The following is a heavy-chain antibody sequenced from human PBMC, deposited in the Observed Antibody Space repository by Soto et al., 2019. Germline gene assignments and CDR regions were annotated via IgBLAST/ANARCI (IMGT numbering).Heavy chain of an antibody. D-gene: IGHD6-13*01. J-gene: IGHJ4*02. CDR2: ISGSAGTT. Sequence: PGGSLRLSCAASGFTFSSYAMSWVRQAPGKGLEWVSGISGSAGTTYYADSVRGRFTISRENSKNTLYLQMNSLRAEDTAVYYCAKDKAQLVPYYFDYWGQGTQVTVSS. CDR1: GFTFSSYA. V-gene: IGHV3-23*01. CDR3: AKDKAQLVPYYFDY.